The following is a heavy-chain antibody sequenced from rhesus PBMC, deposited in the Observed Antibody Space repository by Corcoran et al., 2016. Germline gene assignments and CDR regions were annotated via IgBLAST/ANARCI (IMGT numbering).Heavy chain of an antibody. D-gene: IGHD6-31*01. V-gene: IGHV4-73*01. Sequence: QVKLQQWGEGLVKPSETLSLTCAVYGGSISGYYYWSWIRQPPGKGLEWFGYIYGNSASTNYNTSPKNRFTISKDTSKNQCSLKLSSVTAADTAVYYCARLVAAAGPFDYWGQGVLVTVSS. CDR1: GGSISGYYY. CDR2: IYGNSAST. CDR3: ARLVAAAGPFDY. J-gene: IGHJ4*01.